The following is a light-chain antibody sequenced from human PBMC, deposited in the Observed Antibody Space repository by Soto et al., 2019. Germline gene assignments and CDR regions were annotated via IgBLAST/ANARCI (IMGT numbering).Light chain of an antibody. V-gene: IGKV3-20*01. Sequence: IVFTQSSGTLSLSPGERATLSCRAIQSVSSSYLAWYQQKPGQAPRLLIYGASSRATGIPDRFSGSGSGTDFTLTISRLEPEDFAVCYCQQYGSSPRITFGQGTRLEIK. J-gene: IGKJ5*01. CDR1: QSVSSSY. CDR3: QQYGSSPRIT. CDR2: GAS.